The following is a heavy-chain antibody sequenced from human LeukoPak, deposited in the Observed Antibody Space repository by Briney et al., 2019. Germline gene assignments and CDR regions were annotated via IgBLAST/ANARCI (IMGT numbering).Heavy chain of an antibody. J-gene: IGHJ6*03. CDR3: ASFYCSGGSCYQYYSYYYMDV. CDR2: INHSGST. V-gene: IGHV4-34*01. Sequence: SETLSLTCAVYGGSFSGYYWSWIRQPPGKGLEWIGEINHSGSTNYNPSLKSRVTISVDTSKNQFSLKLNSVTAADTAVYYRASFYCSGGSCYQYYSYYYMDVWGKGTTVTISS. D-gene: IGHD2-15*01. CDR1: GGSFSGYY.